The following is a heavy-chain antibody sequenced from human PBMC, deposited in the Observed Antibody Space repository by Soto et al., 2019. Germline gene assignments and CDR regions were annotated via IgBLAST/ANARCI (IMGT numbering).Heavy chain of an antibody. CDR2: IIPIFGTA. D-gene: IGHD6-13*01. J-gene: IGHJ6*02. V-gene: IGHV1-69*01. CDR1: GGTFSSYA. CDR3: AREQHPKYYYYCGMDV. Sequence: QVQLVQSGAEVKKPGSSVKVSCKASGGTFSSYAISWVRQAPGQGLEWMGGIIPIFGTANYAQKFQGRVRSTADESTSTAYMELSSLRSEDTAVYYCAREQHPKYYYYCGMDVWGRGTTVTVSS.